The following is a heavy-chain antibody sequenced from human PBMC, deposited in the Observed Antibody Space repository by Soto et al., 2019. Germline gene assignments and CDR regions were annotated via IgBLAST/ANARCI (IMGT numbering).Heavy chain of an antibody. J-gene: IGHJ4*02. CDR1: GFTFSSYS. D-gene: IGHD4-4*01. V-gene: IGHV3-21*01. CDR2: ISSSSSYI. Sequence: GGSLRLSCAASGFTFSSYSMNWVRQAPGKGLEWVSSISSSSSYIYYADSVKGRFTISRDNAKNSLYLQMNSLRAEDTAVYYFARDFGEHGYSLDYWGQGTLVTVSS. CDR3: ARDFGEHGYSLDY.